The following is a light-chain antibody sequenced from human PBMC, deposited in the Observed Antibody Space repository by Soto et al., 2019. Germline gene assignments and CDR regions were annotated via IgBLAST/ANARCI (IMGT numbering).Light chain of an antibody. Sequence: DIQLTQSPSFLSASVGDRITITCRASQGISSYLAWYQQTPGKAPKLLIYTASTLQSGVPSRFSGSGSGTEFTLTISSLQPEDCATYYCQQLNSYPPWTFGQGTKVEI. CDR3: QQLNSYPPWT. J-gene: IGKJ1*01. CDR2: TAS. V-gene: IGKV1-9*01. CDR1: QGISSY.